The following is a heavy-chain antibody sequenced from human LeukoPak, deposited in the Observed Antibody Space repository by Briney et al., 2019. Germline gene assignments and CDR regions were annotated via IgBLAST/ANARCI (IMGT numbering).Heavy chain of an antibody. CDR1: GGSISSSAYY. CDR2: IYHIGNT. CDR3: ARVMVGRFFDS. D-gene: IGHD2-8*01. V-gene: IGHV4-31*03. J-gene: IGHJ4*02. Sequence: SETLSLTCTVSGGSISSSAYYWSWIRQQPGKGVEWIGYIYHIGNTHYNPSLGSRLTISVDTSKNQFSLKLSSVTAADTAVYYCARVMVGRFFDSWGQGTLVTVSS.